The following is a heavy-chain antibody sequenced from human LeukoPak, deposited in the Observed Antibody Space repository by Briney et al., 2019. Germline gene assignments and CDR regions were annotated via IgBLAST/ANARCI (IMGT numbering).Heavy chain of an antibody. CDR1: GGSISSSNFY. D-gene: IGHD6-19*01. V-gene: IGHV4-39*07. Sequence: SETLSLTCTVSGGSISSSNFYWGWIRQPPGKGLEWIGSIYYSGSTYYNPSLKSRVSISVDTSKNQFSLKLSSVTAADTAVYYCAREARSSGWAERRGYYYYYYMDVWGKGTTVTVSS. CDR2: IYYSGST. J-gene: IGHJ6*03. CDR3: AREARSSGWAERRGYYYYYYMDV.